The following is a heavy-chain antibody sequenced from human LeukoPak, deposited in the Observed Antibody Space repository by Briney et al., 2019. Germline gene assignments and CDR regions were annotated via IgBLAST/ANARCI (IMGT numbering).Heavy chain of an antibody. CDR2: IIPIFGTA. J-gene: IGHJ4*01. V-gene: IGHV1-69*01. CDR3: ARETYYGSGSYSPIGVYFDY. D-gene: IGHD3-10*01. CDR1: GGTISRYA. Sequence: SVKVSCKASGGTISRYAISWVRQAPGQGLEWMGGIIPIFGTANYAQKFQGRVTITADESTSTAYMELSSLRSEDTAVYYCARETYYGSGSYSPIGVYFDYWGHGTLVTVSS.